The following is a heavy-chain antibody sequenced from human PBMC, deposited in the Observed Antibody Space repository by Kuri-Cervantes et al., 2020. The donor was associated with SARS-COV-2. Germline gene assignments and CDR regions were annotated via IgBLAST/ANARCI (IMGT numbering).Heavy chain of an antibody. J-gene: IGHJ3*02. CDR3: ARAQRYGDYFLYAFEGHNDAFDI. CDR2: ILYDGSNK. D-gene: IGHD4-17*01. Sequence: GESPKLSCASSGFPFRSYAMHWVRQAPGKGLEWVAVILYDGSNKYYADSVKGRFTISRDNSKNPLYLQMNSLRAEDTAVYYCARAQRYGDYFLYAFEGHNDAFDIWGQGTMVTVSS. CDR1: GFPFRSYA. V-gene: IGHV3-30*04.